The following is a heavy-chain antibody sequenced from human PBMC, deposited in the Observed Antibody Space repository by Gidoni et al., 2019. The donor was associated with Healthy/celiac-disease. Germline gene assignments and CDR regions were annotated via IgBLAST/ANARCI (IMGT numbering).Heavy chain of an antibody. CDR3: ARERGAYGSGTSDAFDI. Sequence: QVQLVESGGVVVQPGRSLRLSCAASGFTFSSYGMRWVRQDPGKGLEWVAVIWYYGSNSYYADSVKGRFTISRDNSKNTLYLQMNSLRAEDTAVYYCARERGAYGSGTSDAFDIWGQGTMVTVSS. CDR1: GFTFSSYG. J-gene: IGHJ3*02. V-gene: IGHV3-33*01. D-gene: IGHD3-10*01. CDR2: IWYYGSNS.